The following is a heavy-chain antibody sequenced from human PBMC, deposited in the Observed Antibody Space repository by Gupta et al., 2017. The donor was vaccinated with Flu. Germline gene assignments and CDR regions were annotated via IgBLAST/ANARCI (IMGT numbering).Heavy chain of an antibody. V-gene: IGHV3-53*01. Sequence: MAWVRQAPGEGLDWVSDIYSGGSTHYADSVEGRFTVSRDNAKNTVHLQMNSLRAEDTAVYYCARGRGGGYFDYWGQGALVTVSS. J-gene: IGHJ4*02. CDR3: ARGRGGGYFDY. D-gene: IGHD3-16*01. CDR2: IYSGGST.